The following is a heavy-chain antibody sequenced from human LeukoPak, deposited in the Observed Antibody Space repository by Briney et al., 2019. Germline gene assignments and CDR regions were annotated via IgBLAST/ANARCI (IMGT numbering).Heavy chain of an antibody. CDR1: GDSISSYY. CDR3: ARDRQWLVDH. Sequence: SETLSLTCTVPGDSISSYYWSWIRQPAGKGLEWIGRVYVTGSTNLNPALQSRVIMSVDTSKNQFSLKLTSVTAADTAVYYCARDRQWLVDHWGQGTLVTVSS. D-gene: IGHD6-19*01. J-gene: IGHJ5*02. CDR2: VYVTGST. V-gene: IGHV4-4*07.